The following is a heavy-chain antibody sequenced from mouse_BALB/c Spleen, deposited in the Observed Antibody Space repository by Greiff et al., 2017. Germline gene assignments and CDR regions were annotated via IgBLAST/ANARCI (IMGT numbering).Heavy chain of an antibody. CDR2: INPSSGYT. J-gene: IGHJ3*01. Sequence: VQLQQSGAELARPGASVKMSCKASGYTFTSYTMHWVKQRPGQGLEWIGYINPSSGYTEYNQKYKDKTTLTADKSSSTAYMQLSSLTSEDSAVYYCARRAYYGSSLFAYWGQGTLVTVSA. CDR3: ARRAYYGSSLFAY. V-gene: IGHV1-4*02. CDR1: GYTFTSYT. D-gene: IGHD1-1*01.